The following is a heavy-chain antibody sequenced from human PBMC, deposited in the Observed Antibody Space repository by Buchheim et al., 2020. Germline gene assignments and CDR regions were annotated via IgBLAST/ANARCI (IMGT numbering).Heavy chain of an antibody. Sequence: QPQLQESGPGLVKPSETLSLTCAVSGAPISIGTYYWGWIRQSPGKGLEWIGSIFFSGSTYYKPSLKSRVTLSVDTSQNQFSLRLRSLTAADTAVYYCARSRCGDDSFWPDRWGQGSL. CDR2: IFFSGST. CDR1: GAPISIGTYY. V-gene: IGHV4-39*01. CDR3: ARSRCGDDSFWPDR. D-gene: IGHD2-21*02. J-gene: IGHJ5*02.